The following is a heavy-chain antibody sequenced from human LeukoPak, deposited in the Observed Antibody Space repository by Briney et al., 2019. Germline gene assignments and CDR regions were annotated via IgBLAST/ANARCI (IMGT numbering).Heavy chain of an antibody. CDR3: ARELYGRFDY. V-gene: IGHV1-18*01. J-gene: IGHJ4*02. D-gene: IGHD2-2*02. CDR1: GYTFTTYG. Sequence: ASVKVSCKASGYTFTTYGISWVRPAPGQGPEWMGWINPYNGNRNDAQKLQGRVTMTTDTPTSTAYMELRSLRFDDTAVYYCARELYGRFDYWGQGTLVTVSS. CDR2: INPYNGNR.